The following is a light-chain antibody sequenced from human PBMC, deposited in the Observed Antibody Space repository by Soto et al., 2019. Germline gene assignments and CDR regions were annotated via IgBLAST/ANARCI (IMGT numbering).Light chain of an antibody. CDR3: HQYGSSPRT. J-gene: IGKJ2*01. Sequence: EIVLTQSPGTLSLSPGERATLSCRASQRISSNYLAWYQQRPGQAPRLLIYAASSRATGIPDRFSGGGSATDFTLTVSRVEPADFAVYYCHQYGSSPRTFGQGTKLEIK. V-gene: IGKV3-20*01. CDR1: QRISSNY. CDR2: AAS.